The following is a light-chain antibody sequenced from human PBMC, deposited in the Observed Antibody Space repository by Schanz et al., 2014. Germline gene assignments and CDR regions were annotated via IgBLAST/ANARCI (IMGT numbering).Light chain of an antibody. CDR2: RNN. J-gene: IGLJ3*02. Sequence: QSVLTQPPSVSGAPGQRVTISCTGTSSNIGAGYDVHWYQQLPGTAPKLLIYRNNNRPSGVPDRFSGSKSGTSASLAITGLQAEDEGDYYCQSYDSSLSGWVFGGGTKVTVL. V-gene: IGLV1-40*01. CDR1: SSNIGAGYD. CDR3: QSYDSSLSGWV.